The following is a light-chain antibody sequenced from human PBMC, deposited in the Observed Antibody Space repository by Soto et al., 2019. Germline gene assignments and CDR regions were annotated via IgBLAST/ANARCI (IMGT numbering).Light chain of an antibody. CDR3: SSYTSSILV. V-gene: IGLV2-14*01. CDR1: SSDVGGYNY. J-gene: IGLJ2*01. Sequence: QSALTQPASVSGSPGQSITISCTGTSSDVGGYNYVSWYQQHPGKAPKLMIYDVSNRPSGVSNRFSGSKSGNTASPTISGLQAEDEADYYCSSYTSSILVFGGGTKLTVL. CDR2: DVS.